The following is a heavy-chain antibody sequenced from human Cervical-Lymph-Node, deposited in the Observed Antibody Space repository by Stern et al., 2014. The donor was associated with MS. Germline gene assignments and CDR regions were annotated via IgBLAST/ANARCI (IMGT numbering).Heavy chain of an antibody. CDR2: INPSGGST. J-gene: IGHJ5*02. CDR1: GYTFTNYY. CDR3: ARVSYTDGSAYYSAPTFDN. Sequence: VQLVESGAEVKKPGASVKVSCTASGYTFTNYYIHWVRQAPGQGLEWMGIINPSGGSTNYAQTFQGRVTMTSDTSTSTVSMELTSLRFEDTAVYYCARVSYTDGSAYYSAPTFDNWGQGTLVTVSS. V-gene: IGHV1-46*03. D-gene: IGHD3-22*01.